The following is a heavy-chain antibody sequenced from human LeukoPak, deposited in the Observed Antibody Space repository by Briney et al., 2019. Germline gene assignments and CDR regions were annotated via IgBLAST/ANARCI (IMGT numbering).Heavy chain of an antibody. CDR2: ISRSSGTI. Sequence: QPGGSLRLSCAASGFTFSNYNLNWVRQAPGKGLEWVSYISRSSGTIYYADSVKGRFTISRDNAKNSLYLQMNSLRAEDTAVYYCARGGVPDYWGQGTLVTVSS. J-gene: IGHJ4*02. V-gene: IGHV3-48*04. D-gene: IGHD2-8*01. CDR1: GFTFSNYN. CDR3: ARGGVPDY.